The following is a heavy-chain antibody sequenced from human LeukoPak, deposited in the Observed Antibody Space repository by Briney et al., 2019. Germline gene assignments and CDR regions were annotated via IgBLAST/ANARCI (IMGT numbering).Heavy chain of an antibody. V-gene: IGHV4-61*08. J-gene: IGHJ3*02. Sequence: SETLSLTCTVSGGSISSGDYYWSWIRQPPGKGLEWIGYIYYSGSTNYNPSLKSRVTMSVDTSKNQFSLKLSSVTAADTAVYYCARGQKLTGDLFDAFDIWGQGTMVTVSS. CDR2: IYYSGST. CDR1: GGSISSGDYY. CDR3: ARGQKLTGDLFDAFDI. D-gene: IGHD7-27*01.